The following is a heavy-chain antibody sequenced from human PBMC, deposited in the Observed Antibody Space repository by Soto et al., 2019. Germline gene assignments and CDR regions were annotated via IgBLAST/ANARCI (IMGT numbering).Heavy chain of an antibody. J-gene: IGHJ4*02. D-gene: IGHD6-13*01. CDR3: ARGGPDGYSSSWSPFDY. CDR1: GGSISSGGYY. Sequence: SETLSLTCTVSGGSISSGGYYWSWIRQHPGKGLEWIGYIYYSGSTYYNPSLKSRVTISVDTSKNQFSLKLSSVTAADTAVYYCARGGPDGYSSSWSPFDYWGQGTLVTVS. V-gene: IGHV4-31*03. CDR2: IYYSGST.